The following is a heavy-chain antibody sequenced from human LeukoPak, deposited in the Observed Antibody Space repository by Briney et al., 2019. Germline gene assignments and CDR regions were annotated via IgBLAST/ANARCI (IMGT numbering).Heavy chain of an antibody. D-gene: IGHD3-3*01. J-gene: IGHJ6*02. V-gene: IGHV4-59*08. CDR2: IYYSGST. Sequence: SETLSLTCTVSGGSISSYYWSWIRQPPGKGLEWIGYIYYSGSTNYNPSLKSRVTISVDTSKNQFSLKLSSVTAADTAVYYCARHEGITIFGVVITGMDVWGQGTTVTVSS. CDR3: ARHEGITIFGVVITGMDV. CDR1: GGSISSYY.